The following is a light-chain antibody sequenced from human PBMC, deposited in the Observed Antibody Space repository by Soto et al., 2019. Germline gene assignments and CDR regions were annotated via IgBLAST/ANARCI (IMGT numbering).Light chain of an antibody. CDR2: GAS. CDR3: QQYGSSPIT. V-gene: IGKV3-20*01. Sequence: EIVLTQSPGTLSLSPGERATLSCRASQSVSSSYLAWYQQKPGQAPRLLIQGASSAATGIPDRFSGSGSGTDFTLTISRLEPEDFAVYFCQQYGSSPITFGGGTKVDIK. CDR1: QSVSSSY. J-gene: IGKJ4*01.